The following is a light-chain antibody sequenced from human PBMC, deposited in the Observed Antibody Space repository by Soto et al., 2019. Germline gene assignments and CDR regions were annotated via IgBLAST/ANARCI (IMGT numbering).Light chain of an antibody. CDR2: GAS. CDR3: QQYGNSRGT. CDR1: QSVSSGY. V-gene: IGKV3-20*01. Sequence: EIVLTQSPGTLSLSPGERATLSCRASQSVSSGYLAWYQQKPGQAPSLLIYGASSRATGIPDRFSGSGYGTDFTLTISRLEPEDSAVYYCQQYGNSRGTFGQRTKVEIK. J-gene: IGKJ1*01.